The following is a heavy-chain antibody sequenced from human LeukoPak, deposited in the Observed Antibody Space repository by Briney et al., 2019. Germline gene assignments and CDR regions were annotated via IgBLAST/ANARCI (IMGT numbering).Heavy chain of an antibody. CDR3: AKGRGVSNPYYFDY. CDR2: ISGSGSST. D-gene: IGHD2-8*01. Sequence: GGSLRLSCAASGFVFSSYVMSWVRQAPGKGLEWVSTISGSGSSTYYADSVKGRFTISRDNSRKTLYLQMNSLRAEDMAVYYCAKGRGVSNPYYFDYWGQGTLVTVSS. V-gene: IGHV3-23*01. CDR1: GFVFSSYV. J-gene: IGHJ4*02.